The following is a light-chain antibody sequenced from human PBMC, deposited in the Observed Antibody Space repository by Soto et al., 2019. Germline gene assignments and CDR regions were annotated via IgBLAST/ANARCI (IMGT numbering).Light chain of an antibody. J-gene: IGLJ1*01. CDR3: QSYDSSLSAPYV. CDR2: GNS. CDR1: SSNIGAGYG. Sequence: QSVLKQPPSVSGAPGQRVTISCTGSSSNIGAGYGVHWYQHLPGTAPKLLIYGNSNRTSGVPDRFSGSKSGSSASLAITGLQADDEADYYCQSYDSSLSAPYVFGTGTKVTVL. V-gene: IGLV1-40*01.